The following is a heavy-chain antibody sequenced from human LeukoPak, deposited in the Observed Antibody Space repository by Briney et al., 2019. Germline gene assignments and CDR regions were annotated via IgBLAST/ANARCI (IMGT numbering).Heavy chain of an antibody. CDR1: GYTFTSYG. V-gene: IGHV1-18*01. CDR2: ISAYNGNT. J-gene: IGHJ4*02. Sequence: GASVKVSYKASGYTFTSYGISWVRQAPGQGLEWMGWISAYNGNTNYAQKLQGRVTMTTDTSTSTAYMELRSLRSDDTAVYYCARAASIAAAGTGGGFDYWGQETPVTVSS. CDR3: ARAASIAAAGTGGGFDY. D-gene: IGHD6-13*01.